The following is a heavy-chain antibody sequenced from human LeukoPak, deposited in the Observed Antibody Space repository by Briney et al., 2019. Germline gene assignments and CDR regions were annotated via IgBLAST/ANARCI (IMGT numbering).Heavy chain of an antibody. Sequence: GESLKISCKGSGYSFTSYWIGWVRQMPGKGLEWMGIIYPGDSGTRYSPSFQGQVTISADKSISTAYLQWSSLKASDTAMYYCARHQFSHKLELHTRFVDYGSEAGVADYWGQGTLVTVSS. D-gene: IGHD3-10*01. CDR1: GYSFTSYW. V-gene: IGHV5-51*01. CDR3: ARHQFSHKLELHTRFVDYGSEAGVADY. J-gene: IGHJ4*02. CDR2: IYPGDSGT.